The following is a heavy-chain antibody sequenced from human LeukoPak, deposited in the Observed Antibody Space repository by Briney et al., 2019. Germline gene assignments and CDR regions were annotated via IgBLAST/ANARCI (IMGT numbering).Heavy chain of an antibody. D-gene: IGHD3-9*01. CDR2: IIPIFGTA. J-gene: IGHJ4*02. V-gene: IGHV1-69*13. CDR3: ARDILTGYYQGAFDY. CDR1: GYTFTSYG. Sequence: SVKVSCKASGYTFTSYGISWVRQAPGQGLEWMGGIIPIFGTANYAQKFQGRVTITADESTSTAYMELSSLRSEDTAVYYCARDILTGYYQGAFDYWGQGTLVTVSS.